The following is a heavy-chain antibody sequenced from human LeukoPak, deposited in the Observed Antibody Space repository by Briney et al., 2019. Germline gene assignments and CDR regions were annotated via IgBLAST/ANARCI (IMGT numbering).Heavy chain of an antibody. V-gene: IGHV5-51*01. J-gene: IGHJ6*03. CDR1: GYSFTSYW. D-gene: IGHD5-18*01. Sequence: PGESLKISCKGSGYSFTSYWIGWVRQMPGKGLEWMGIIYPGDSDTRYSPSFQGQVTISADKSISTAYLQWSSLKASDTAMYYCASQAPRGSSNRYSYEYYIDVWGEGTTVTVSS. CDR2: IYPGDSDT. CDR3: ASQAPRGSSNRYSYEYYIDV.